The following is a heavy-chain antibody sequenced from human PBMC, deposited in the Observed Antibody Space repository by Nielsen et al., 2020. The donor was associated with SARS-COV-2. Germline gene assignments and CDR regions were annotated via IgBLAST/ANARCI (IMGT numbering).Heavy chain of an antibody. CDR2: IKEDGSQR. V-gene: IGHV3-7*03. Sequence: GGSLRPSCAASGFTFSNFWMSWVRQAPGKGLEWVANIKEDGSQRNYVDYVKGRFTISRDNAKNSLYLQINSLRAEDTAVYYCARDPGWLQFDCWGQGTLVTVSS. D-gene: IGHD5-24*01. CDR3: ARDPGWLQFDC. CDR1: GFTFSNFW. J-gene: IGHJ4*02.